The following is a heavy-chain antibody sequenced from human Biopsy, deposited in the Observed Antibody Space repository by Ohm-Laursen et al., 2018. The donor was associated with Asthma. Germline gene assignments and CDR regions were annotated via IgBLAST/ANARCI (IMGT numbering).Heavy chain of an antibody. J-gene: IGHJ3*02. CDR3: AKESGSNYAFDI. D-gene: IGHD1-1*01. V-gene: IGHV3-30*18. CDR1: GFSFGSYG. Sequence: SLRLSCAASGFSFGSYGMHWVRQAPGKGLGLVAVMSFDGRQTYYADSVKGRFTISRDNSKNTLYLQMNSLRAEDTAVYYCAKESGSNYAFDIWGQGTMVTVSS. CDR2: MSFDGRQT.